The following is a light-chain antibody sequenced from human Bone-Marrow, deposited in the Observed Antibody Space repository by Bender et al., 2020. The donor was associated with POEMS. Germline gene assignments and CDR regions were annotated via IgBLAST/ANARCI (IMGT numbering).Light chain of an antibody. CDR3: QSYDNSLGGWV. CDR2: RDN. CDR1: SSNTGSGYD. J-gene: IGLJ3*02. Sequence: QSVLTQPPSVSGAPGQRVTISCTGSSSNTGSGYDINWYQHLPGTAPKLLIYRDNQLPSGVPDRFSGSKSGTSASLAISGLRSEDEADYYCQSYDNSLGGWVFGGGTKLTVL. V-gene: IGLV1-40*01.